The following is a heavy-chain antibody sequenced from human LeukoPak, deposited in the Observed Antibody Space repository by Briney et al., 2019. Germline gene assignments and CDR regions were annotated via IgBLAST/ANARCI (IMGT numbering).Heavy chain of an antibody. CDR2: ILSDGSKE. V-gene: IGHV3-33*06. D-gene: IGHD6-13*01. J-gene: IGHJ4*02. CDR1: GFTFSSYG. Sequence: GGSLRLSCAASGFTFSSYGMHWVRQAPGKGREWVAVILSDGSKEFYTDSVKGRFTISRDNSKNTLYLQMNSLSVEDTAVYYCTKALAAPGQDYWGQGTLVTVSS. CDR3: TKALAAPGQDY.